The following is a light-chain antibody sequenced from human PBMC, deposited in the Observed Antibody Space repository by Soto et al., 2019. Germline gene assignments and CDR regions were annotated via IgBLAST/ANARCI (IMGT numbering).Light chain of an antibody. Sequence: EIVMTQSPATLSVSPVERASLSCRASQSVGSKLAWYQHKPGQAPRLLIYDASTRATGFPARFSGSGSGTEFTLTISSLQPENFAVYYCQQYNNWPPFTFGPGTKVDIK. CDR2: DAS. CDR3: QQYNNWPPFT. V-gene: IGKV3-15*01. CDR1: QSVGSK. J-gene: IGKJ3*01.